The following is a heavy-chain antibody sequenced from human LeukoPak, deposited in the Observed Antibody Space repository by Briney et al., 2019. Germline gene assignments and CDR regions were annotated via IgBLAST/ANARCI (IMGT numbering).Heavy chain of an antibody. Sequence: SETLSLTCAVYGGSFSGYYWSWIRQPPGKGLEWIGEINHSGSTNYNPPLKSRVTISVDTSKNQFSLKLSSVTAADTAVYYCAISKRRAYYYGSGSYHYFDYWGQGTLVTVSS. CDR3: AISKRRAYYYGSGSYHYFDY. CDR2: INHSGST. D-gene: IGHD3-10*01. J-gene: IGHJ4*02. CDR1: GGSFSGYY. V-gene: IGHV4-34*01.